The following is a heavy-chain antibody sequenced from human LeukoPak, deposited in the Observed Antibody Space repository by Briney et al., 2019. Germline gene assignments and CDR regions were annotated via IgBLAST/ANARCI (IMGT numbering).Heavy chain of an antibody. CDR2: IKQDGSEK. V-gene: IGHV3-7*01. CDR3: ARDVAGTRYYYDSSGYYDY. J-gene: IGHJ4*02. Sequence: ESGGSLRLSCAASGFTFSSYWMSWVRQAPGKGLEWVANIKQDGSEKYYVDSVKGRFTISRDNAKNSLYLQMNSLRAEDTAVYYCARDVAGTRYYYDSSGYYDYWGQGTLVTVSS. D-gene: IGHD3-22*01. CDR1: GFTFSSYW.